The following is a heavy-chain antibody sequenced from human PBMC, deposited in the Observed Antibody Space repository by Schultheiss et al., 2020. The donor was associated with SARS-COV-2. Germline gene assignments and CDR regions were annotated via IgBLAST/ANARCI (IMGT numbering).Heavy chain of an antibody. CDR3: ALVWYSSSRAS. Sequence: GESLKISCAASGFTFSSYAMSWVRQAPGKGLEWVSAISGSGGSTYYADSVKGRFTISRDNSKNTLYLQMNSLRAEDTAVYYCALVWYSSSRASWGQGTLVTVSS. CDR2: ISGSGGST. V-gene: IGHV3-23*01. J-gene: IGHJ5*02. CDR1: GFTFSSYA. D-gene: IGHD6-6*01.